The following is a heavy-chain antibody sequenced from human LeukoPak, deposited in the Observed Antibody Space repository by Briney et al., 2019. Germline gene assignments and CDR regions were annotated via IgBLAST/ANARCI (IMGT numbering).Heavy chain of an antibody. V-gene: IGHV3-23*01. Sequence: GGSLRLSCAASGFTFSSYAMSWVRQAPGKGVEWGSAISGSGGSTDYADSVKGRLTVSRDNSKNTLYLQMHSLRAEDTAVYYCAKDYGSGPLAPWGQGTLVTVSS. CDR3: AKDYGSGPLAP. CDR2: ISGSGGST. CDR1: GFTFSSYA. D-gene: IGHD3-10*01. J-gene: IGHJ5*02.